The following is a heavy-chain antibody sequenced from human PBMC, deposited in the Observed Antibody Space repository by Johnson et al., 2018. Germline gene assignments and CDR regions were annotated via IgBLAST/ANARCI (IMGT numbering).Heavy chain of an antibody. V-gene: IGHV3-33*01. D-gene: IGHD6-6*01. CDR2: IWYDGSNK. CDR3: ARELIAARHLDH. CDR1: GFTFSDYG. Sequence: QVQLVESGGGVVQXGRSXGLXCAASGFTFSDYGMHWVRQAPGKGLEWVAVIWYDGSNKYYADSVKGRFTVSRDNSNNILYLQMNSLRAEDTAGYYCARELIAARHLDHWGQGTLVTVSS. J-gene: IGHJ4*02.